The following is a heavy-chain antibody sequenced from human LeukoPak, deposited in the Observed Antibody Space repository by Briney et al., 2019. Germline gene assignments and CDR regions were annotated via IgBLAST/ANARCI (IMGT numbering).Heavy chain of an antibody. CDR3: AREVVSSGHYAFDI. CDR1: GFTFSSYE. Sequence: GGSLRLSCAASGFTFSSYEMNWVRQAPGKGLEWVSYISSSGSTIYYADSVKGRFTISRDNAKNSLYLQMNSLRAEDTALYYCAREVVSSGHYAFDIWGQGTMVTVSS. V-gene: IGHV3-48*03. D-gene: IGHD3-22*01. J-gene: IGHJ3*02. CDR2: ISSSGSTI.